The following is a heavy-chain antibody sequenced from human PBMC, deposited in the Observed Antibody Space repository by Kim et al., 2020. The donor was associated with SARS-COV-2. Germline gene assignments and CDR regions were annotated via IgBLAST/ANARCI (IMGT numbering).Heavy chain of an antibody. Sequence: SETLSLTCAVYGGSFSAYSWIWIRQAPGKGLEWIGEVNHSGITKYHSSLNSRVTISVDTSKNQFSLKLPSVTAAATAVFDCARGRAGVVPSPILGLGPYYYYYDMDVWGQGTTVTVS. J-gene: IGHJ6*02. CDR3: ARGRAGVVPSPILGLGPYYYYYDMDV. V-gene: IGHV4-34*01. CDR1: GGSFSAYS. CDR2: VNHSGIT. D-gene: IGHD2-15*01.